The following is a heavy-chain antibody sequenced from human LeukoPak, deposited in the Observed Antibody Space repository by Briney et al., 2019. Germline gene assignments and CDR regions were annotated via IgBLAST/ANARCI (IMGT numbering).Heavy chain of an antibody. V-gene: IGHV4-59*01. CDR3: ARGVYIAAAQYGY. CDR2: IYYSGTT. CDR1: GGPISSYY. Sequence: SETLSLTCTVSGGPISSYYWSWIRQPPGKGLEWIGYIYYSGTTNYNPSLKSRVTISVDTSKNQFSLKLSSVTAADTAVYYCARGVYIAAAQYGYWGQGTLVAVSS. J-gene: IGHJ4*02. D-gene: IGHD6-13*01.